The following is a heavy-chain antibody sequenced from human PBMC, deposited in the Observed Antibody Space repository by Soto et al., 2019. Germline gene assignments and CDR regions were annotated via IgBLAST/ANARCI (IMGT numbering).Heavy chain of an antibody. Sequence: EEQLVESGGGLVQPGGSLRLSCAASGFSIRDDWMTWVRQAPGKGLDWVANIKQDGSEKFYVDSLRSRFTISRDNAKNSVYLLMNSLRADDTAVYYCARGKDGRRAGTYYFDMDVWGKGTTVTLSS. CDR3: ARGKDGRRAGTYYFDMDV. CDR1: GFSIRDDW. V-gene: IGHV3-7*01. CDR2: IKQDGSEK. J-gene: IGHJ6*03. D-gene: IGHD1-1*01.